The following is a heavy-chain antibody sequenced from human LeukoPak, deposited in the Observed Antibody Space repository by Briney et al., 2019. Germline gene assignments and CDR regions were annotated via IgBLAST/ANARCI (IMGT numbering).Heavy chain of an antibody. Sequence: SETLSLTCTVSGGSISSGDYYWSWIRQPPGKGLEWIGYIYYSGSTYYNPSLKSRVTISVDTSKNQFSLKLSSVTAADTAVYYCARGEAPDYVGYWGQGTLVTVSS. CDR2: IYYSGST. V-gene: IGHV4-30-4*08. CDR3: ARGEAPDYVGY. J-gene: IGHJ4*02. CDR1: GGSISSGDYY.